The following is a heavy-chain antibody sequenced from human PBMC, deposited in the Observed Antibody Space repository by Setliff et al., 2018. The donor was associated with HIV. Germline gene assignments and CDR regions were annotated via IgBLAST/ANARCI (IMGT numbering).Heavy chain of an antibody. V-gene: IGHV4-61*02. CDR2: TYTSGNTNYNPST. D-gene: IGHD6-19*01. J-gene: IGHJ3*02. Sequence: PSETLSLTCTVSGDSISSGGYYWSWIRQPAGQGLEWIGRTYTSGNTNYNPSTNYNPSLKSRIAISLETSRNQFSLRVTSVTATDTAVYYCTRQSPVAGSGAFDIWGQGTMVTVSS. CDR1: GDSISSGGYY. CDR3: TRQSPVAGSGAFDI.